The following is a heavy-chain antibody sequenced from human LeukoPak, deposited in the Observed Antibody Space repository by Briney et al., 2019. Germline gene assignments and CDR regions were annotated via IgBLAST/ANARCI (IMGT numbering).Heavy chain of an antibody. V-gene: IGHV4-59*01. D-gene: IGHD3-22*01. CDR1: GGSISSYY. J-gene: IGHJ4*02. CDR2: IYYSGSN. CDR3: ARAVSGYYSLFDY. Sequence: SETLSLTCTVSGGSISSYYWSWLRQPPGKGLEGVGYIYYSGSNNYNPSLKSRVTISVDTSKNHFSLKLSSVTAADTAVYYCARAVSGYYSLFDYWGQGTLVTVSS.